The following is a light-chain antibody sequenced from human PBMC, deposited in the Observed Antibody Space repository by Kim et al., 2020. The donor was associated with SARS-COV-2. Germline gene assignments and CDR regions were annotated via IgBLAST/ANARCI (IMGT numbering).Light chain of an antibody. J-gene: IGKJ4*01. CDR3: QQYYSTPRVS. V-gene: IGKV1-NL1*01. Sequence: SVGDGATISGRASQDIGNSVAWYQHRPGKAPKLLVYGAFRLESGVPSRFSGAVSGTDYSLIISSLQPEDFATYFCQQYYSTPRVSFGGGTKVDIK. CDR1: QDIGNS. CDR2: GAF.